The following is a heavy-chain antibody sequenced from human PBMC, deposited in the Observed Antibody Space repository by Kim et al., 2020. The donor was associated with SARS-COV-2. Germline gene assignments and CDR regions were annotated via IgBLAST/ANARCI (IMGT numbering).Heavy chain of an antibody. D-gene: IGHD3-3*01. V-gene: IGHV3-64D*06. Sequence: GGSLRLSCSASGFTFSSYAMHWVRQAPGKGLEYVSAISSNGGSTYYADSVKGRFTISRDNSKNTLYLQMSSLRAEDTAVYYCVKVTSIYAFDIWGQGTMVTVSS. CDR2: ISSNGGST. CDR1: GFTFSSYA. CDR3: VKVTSIYAFDI. J-gene: IGHJ3*02.